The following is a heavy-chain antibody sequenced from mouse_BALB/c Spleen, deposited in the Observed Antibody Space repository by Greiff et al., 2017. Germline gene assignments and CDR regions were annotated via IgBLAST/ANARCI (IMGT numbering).Heavy chain of an antibody. V-gene: IGHV3-6*02. D-gene: IGHD1-2*01. CDR2: ISYDGSN. J-gene: IGHJ2*01. CDR3: ARDGLLRLSFDY. Sequence: VQLQQSGPGLVKPSQSLSLTCSVTGYSITSGYYWNWIRQFPGNKLEWMGYISYDGSNNYNPSLKNRISITRDTSKNQFFLKLNSVTTEDTATYYCARDGLLRLSFDYWGQGTTLTVSS. CDR1: GYSITSGYY.